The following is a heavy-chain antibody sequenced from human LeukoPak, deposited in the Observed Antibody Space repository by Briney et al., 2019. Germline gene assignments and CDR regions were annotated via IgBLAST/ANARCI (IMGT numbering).Heavy chain of an antibody. CDR3: ARHFGVVTKGVYYYYYGMDV. CDR2: IYSVVST. V-gene: IGHV3-66*04. Sequence: GGSLRLSCAPSGFTSSTNYMSSFRQAPGKGLEWVSVIYSVVSTDCADSVKGRFTISRDNSKNTLYLQMSSLRAEDTAVYYCARHFGVVTKGVYYYYYGMDVWGQGTTVTVSS. D-gene: IGHD3-3*01. CDR1: GFTSSTNY. J-gene: IGHJ6*02.